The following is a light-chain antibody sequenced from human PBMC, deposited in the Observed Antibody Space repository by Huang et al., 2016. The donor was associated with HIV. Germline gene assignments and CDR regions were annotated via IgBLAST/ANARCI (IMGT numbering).Light chain of an antibody. CDR3: QQHSYWPIT. Sequence: PRLLIFDASNRASCVPARFSGTGSGTDFTLTISSLEPSDVAVYYCQQHSYWPITFGRGTRLEI. CDR2: DAS. V-gene: IGKV3-11*01. J-gene: IGKJ5*01.